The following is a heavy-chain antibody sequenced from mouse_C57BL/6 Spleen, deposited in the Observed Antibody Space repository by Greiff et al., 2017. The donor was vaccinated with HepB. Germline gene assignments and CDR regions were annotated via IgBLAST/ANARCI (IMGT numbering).Heavy chain of an antibody. V-gene: IGHV1-26*01. CDR1: GYTFTDYY. D-gene: IGHD2-13*01. Sequence: EVQLQQSGPELVKPGASVKISCKASGYTFTDYYMNWVKQSHGKSLEWIGDINPNNGGTSYNQKFKGKATLTVDKSSSTAYMELRSLTSEDSAVYYCVETDSYAMDYWGQGTSVTVSS. J-gene: IGHJ4*01. CDR3: VETDSYAMDY. CDR2: INPNNGGT.